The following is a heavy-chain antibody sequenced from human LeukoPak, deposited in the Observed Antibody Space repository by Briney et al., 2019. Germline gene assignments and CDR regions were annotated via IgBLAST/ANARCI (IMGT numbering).Heavy chain of an antibody. J-gene: IGHJ4*02. V-gene: IGHV3-64D*09. CDR2: ITANGGGT. CDR3: AKATPHFFDY. Sequence: PGGSLILSCSASGFTFSNYAMHWVRQAPGKRLEYVSAITANGGGTYYADSVRGRFTISRDNSRDTVYLQMSSLRPEDTAMYYCAKATPHFFDYWGQGMLVTVSS. CDR1: GFTFSNYA.